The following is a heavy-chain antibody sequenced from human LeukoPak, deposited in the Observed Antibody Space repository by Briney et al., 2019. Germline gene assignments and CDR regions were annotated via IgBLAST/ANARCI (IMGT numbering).Heavy chain of an antibody. D-gene: IGHD5-18*01. J-gene: IGHJ4*02. Sequence: SETLSLTLTVPGGAISSYYWSWIRQPPGKGLEWIGYIYYSGSTNYNPSLKSRVTISVDTSKNQFSLKLSSVTAADTAVYYCSYGGYSFCSPHRYLDYWGQGTLVTVSS. V-gene: IGHV4-59*08. CDR1: GGAISSYY. CDR3: SYGGYSFCSPHRYLDY. CDR2: IYYSGST.